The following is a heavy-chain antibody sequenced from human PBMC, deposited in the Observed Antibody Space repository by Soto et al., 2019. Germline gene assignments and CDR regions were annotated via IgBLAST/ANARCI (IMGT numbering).Heavy chain of an antibody. D-gene: IGHD3-16*01. J-gene: IGHJ4*02. Sequence: SETLSLTCSVSGASMNNYYGSWVRQPPGRGLEWIGYMYSSGSSNYNSSLKSRVTISVDTSKDQFSLKLSSVTAADTAVYYCVRSGHTFGGVMWGLGTLVTVSS. CDR1: GASMNNYY. V-gene: IGHV4-59*01. CDR3: VRSGHTFGGVM. CDR2: MYSSGSS.